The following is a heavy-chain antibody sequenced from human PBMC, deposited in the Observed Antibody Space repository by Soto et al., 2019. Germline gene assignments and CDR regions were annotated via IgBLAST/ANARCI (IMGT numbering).Heavy chain of an antibody. CDR1: GGTFSTYA. V-gene: IGHV1-69*13. CDR2: IIPLFGTA. CDR3: ARGVHYDSSGYYYFY. D-gene: IGHD3-22*01. J-gene: IGHJ4*02. Sequence: ASLKVSCKASGGTFSTYAIDWVRQAPGQGLEWMGGIIPLFGTAKYAQNFQGRITITADESTNTAYMELRSLRSEDTAVYYCARGVHYDSSGYYYFYWGQGTMVTVYS.